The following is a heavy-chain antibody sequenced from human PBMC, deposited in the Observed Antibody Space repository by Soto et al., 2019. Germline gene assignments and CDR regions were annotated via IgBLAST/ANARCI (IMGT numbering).Heavy chain of an antibody. CDR1: GGSFSGYY. D-gene: IGHD3-22*01. V-gene: IGHV4-34*01. CDR2: INHSGST. Sequence: PSETLSLTCAVYGGSFSGYYWSWIRQPPGKGLEWIGEINHSGSTNYNPSLKSRVTISVDTSKKQFSLKLSSVTAADTAVYYCARRRLLLTMIVVVITHSFDYWGQGTLVTVSS. CDR3: ARRRLLLTMIVVVITHSFDY. J-gene: IGHJ4*02.